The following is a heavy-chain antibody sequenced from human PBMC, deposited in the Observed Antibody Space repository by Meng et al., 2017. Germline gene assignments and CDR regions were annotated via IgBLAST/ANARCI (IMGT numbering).Heavy chain of an antibody. CDR1: GYSFTSYG. J-gene: IGHJ5*02. V-gene: IGHV1-18*01. CDR3: ARPNSSSWYGGGVWFDP. Sequence: QVGIVQYGVTVKEPGGLLKVSCKASGYSFTSYGISWGRQAPGQGLEWMGWISAYNGNTNYAQKLQGRVTMTTDTSTSTADMELRSLRCDVTAVYYGARPNSSSWYGGGVWFDPWGQGTLVTVSS. D-gene: IGHD6-13*01. CDR2: ISAYNGNT.